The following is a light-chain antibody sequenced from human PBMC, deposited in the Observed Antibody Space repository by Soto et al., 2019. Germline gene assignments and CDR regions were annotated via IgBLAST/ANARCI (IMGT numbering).Light chain of an antibody. V-gene: IGKV3-20*01. Sequence: EIVLTQSPGTLSLSPGERATLSCRASQSVSSSYLAWYQQKPGQAPRLLIYGASSRATGIPDRFSGSGSGTDFTLTISRLEPEDLAVYYCQQYGSSPPVTFGGGTKVEI. CDR3: QQYGSSPPVT. J-gene: IGKJ4*01. CDR2: GAS. CDR1: QSVSSSY.